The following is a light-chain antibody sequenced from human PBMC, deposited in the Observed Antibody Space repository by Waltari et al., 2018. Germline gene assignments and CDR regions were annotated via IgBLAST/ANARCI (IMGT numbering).Light chain of an antibody. V-gene: IGKV2-30*02. J-gene: IGKJ1*01. CDR1: QSLVHTDGSTY. CDR2: KVS. CDR3: GQSTHWPWT. Sequence: DVVMTQSPLSLPLTPGQPASISCRSSQSLVHTDGSTYLSWYQQKPGQPPRVLIYKVSNRDSGVPERFSGSGAGTDFTLRISRVEAEDVGVYFCGQSTHWPWTFGQGTKVEIK.